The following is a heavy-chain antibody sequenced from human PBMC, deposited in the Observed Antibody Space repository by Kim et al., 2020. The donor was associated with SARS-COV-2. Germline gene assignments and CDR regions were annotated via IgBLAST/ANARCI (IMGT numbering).Heavy chain of an antibody. V-gene: IGHV5-51*01. J-gene: IGHJ3*02. Sequence: RYRPSFQGQVTISADKSISTAYLQWSSLKASDTAMYYCAYWFGDSGAFDIWGQGTMVTVSS. CDR3: AYWFGDSGAFDI. D-gene: IGHD3-10*01.